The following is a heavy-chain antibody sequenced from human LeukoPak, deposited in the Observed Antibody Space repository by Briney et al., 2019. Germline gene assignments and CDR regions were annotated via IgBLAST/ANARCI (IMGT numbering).Heavy chain of an antibody. CDR1: GGSISSYY. Sequence: SETLSLTCTVSGGSISSYYWSWIRQPPGKGLEWIGYIYYSGSTNYNPSLKSRVTISVDTSKNQFSLKLSSVTAADTAMYYCARDSYRSSSWGRGDYWGQGTLVTVSS. V-gene: IGHV4-59*12. CDR3: ARDSYRSSSWGRGDY. J-gene: IGHJ4*02. CDR2: IYYSGST. D-gene: IGHD6-13*01.